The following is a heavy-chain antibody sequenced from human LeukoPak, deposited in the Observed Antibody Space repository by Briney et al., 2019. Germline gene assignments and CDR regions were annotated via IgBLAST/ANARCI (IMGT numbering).Heavy chain of an antibody. Sequence: GGSLRLSCAASGFTFNTYTMSWVRQAPGKGLELISTISSSGSTISYADSVEGRFTISRDNAKNSLDLQMNSLRGEDTAVYYCARGSHFFDYWGQGTLATVSS. CDR1: GFTFNTYT. V-gene: IGHV3-48*04. CDR3: ARGSHFFDY. D-gene: IGHD2/OR15-2a*01. J-gene: IGHJ4*02. CDR2: ISSSGSTI.